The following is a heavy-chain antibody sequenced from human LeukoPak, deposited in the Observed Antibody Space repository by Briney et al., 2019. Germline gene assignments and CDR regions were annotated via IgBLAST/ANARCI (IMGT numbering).Heavy chain of an antibody. J-gene: IGHJ5*02. V-gene: IGHV5-51*01. CDR1: GYSFTSYW. CDR3: AITRRDSSGWPLFDP. D-gene: IGHD6-19*01. CDR2: IYPGDSDT. Sequence: GESLKISCKGSGYSFTSYWIGWVRQMPGKGLEWMGIIYPGDSDTRYSPSFQGQVTISADKSISTAYLQWSSLKASDTAMYYCAITRRDSSGWPLFDPWGQGTLVTVSS.